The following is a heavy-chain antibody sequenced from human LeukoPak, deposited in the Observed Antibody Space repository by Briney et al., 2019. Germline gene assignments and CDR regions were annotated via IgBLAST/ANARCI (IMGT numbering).Heavy chain of an antibody. CDR2: IYYSGST. D-gene: IGHD5-12*01. CDR3: AREGHSGYDWYY. Sequence: SETLSLTCNVSGGSISNYFWSWIRQPPGKGLEWIGYIYYSGSTNYNPSLKSRVTISVDTSKNQFSLKLSSVTAADTAVYYCAREGHSGYDWYYWGQGTLVTVSS. V-gene: IGHV4-59*01. J-gene: IGHJ4*02. CDR1: GGSISNYF.